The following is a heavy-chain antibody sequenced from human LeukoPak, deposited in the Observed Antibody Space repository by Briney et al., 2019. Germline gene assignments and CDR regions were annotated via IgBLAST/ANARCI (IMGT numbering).Heavy chain of an antibody. CDR1: GFTFSSYA. V-gene: IGHV3-23*01. Sequence: GRSLRLSCAASGFTFSSYAMSWVRQAPGKGLEWVSAISGSGGSAYYADSVKGRFTISRDNSKNTLYLQMNSLRAEDTAVYYCAKAGTGTTLYYYYYGMDVWGQGTTVTVSS. CDR2: ISGSGGSA. J-gene: IGHJ6*02. D-gene: IGHD1-7*01. CDR3: AKAGTGTTLYYYYYGMDV.